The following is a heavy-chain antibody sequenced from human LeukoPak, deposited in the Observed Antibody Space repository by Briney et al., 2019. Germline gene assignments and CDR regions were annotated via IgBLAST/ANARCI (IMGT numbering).Heavy chain of an antibody. CDR3: ASPAVAGTYFDY. D-gene: IGHD6-19*01. Sequence: PGGSLRLSCAASGFTFSSNWMSWVRQAPGKGLEWVANIKQDGSEKYYVDSVKGRFTISRDNAKNSLYLQMNSLRAEDTAVYYCASPAVAGTYFDYWGQGTLVTVSS. CDR1: GFTFSSNW. CDR2: IKQDGSEK. J-gene: IGHJ4*02. V-gene: IGHV3-7*01.